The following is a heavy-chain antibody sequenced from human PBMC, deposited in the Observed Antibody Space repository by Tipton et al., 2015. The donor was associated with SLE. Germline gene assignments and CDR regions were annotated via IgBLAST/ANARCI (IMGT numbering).Heavy chain of an antibody. V-gene: IGHV3-74*01. J-gene: IGHJ3*02. CDR2: INGDGRGT. Sequence: SLRLSCAASGFTFTSYWLHWVRQVPGKGLVWVPRINGDGRGTTYADSVTGRFTISRDNAKNTLYLHMNSLRAEDTAVYYCARRKQNAMPQGVDDGFDIWGQGTMVTVSS. D-gene: IGHD2-2*01. CDR3: ARRKQNAMPQGVDDGFDI. CDR1: GFTFTSYW.